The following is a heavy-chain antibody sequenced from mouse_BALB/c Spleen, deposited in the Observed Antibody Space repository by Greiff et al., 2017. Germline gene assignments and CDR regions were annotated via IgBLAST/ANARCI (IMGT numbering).Heavy chain of an antibody. J-gene: IGHJ2*01. CDR1: GFTFSSYC. D-gene: IGHD2-1*01. V-gene: IGHV5-6*01. Sequence: EVQLVESGGDFVKPGGSLKLSCAASGFTFSSYCMSWVRQTPDKRLEWVATISSGGSYTYYPDSVKGRFTISRDNAKNTLYLQMSSLKSEDTAMYYCARHAGNYVLDYGGQGTTLTVSS. CDR3: ARHAGNYVLDY. CDR2: ISSGGSYT.